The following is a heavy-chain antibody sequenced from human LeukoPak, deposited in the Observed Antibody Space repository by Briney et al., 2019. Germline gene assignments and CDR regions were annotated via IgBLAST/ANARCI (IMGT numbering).Heavy chain of an antibody. CDR2: ISGSGGNT. CDR3: AKTVSGSHSYQGGDY. CDR1: GFTFSSYA. D-gene: IGHD3-10*01. V-gene: IGHV3-23*01. Sequence: GGSLRLSCAASGFTFSSYAMSWVRQAPGKGLEWVSAISGSGGNTYYADSVKGRFTMSRDNSKNTLYLQMNSLRAEDMAVYFCAKTVSGSHSYQGGDYWGQGTLVTVST. J-gene: IGHJ4*02.